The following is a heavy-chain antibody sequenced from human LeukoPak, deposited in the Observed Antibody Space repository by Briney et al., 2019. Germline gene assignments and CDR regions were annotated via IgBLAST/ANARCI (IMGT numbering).Heavy chain of an antibody. Sequence: ASVKVSCKASGYTFTGYYMHWVRQAPGKGLEWMGGFDPEDGETIYAQKFQGRVTMTEDTSTDTAYMELSSLRSEDTAVYYCATSHYYDSSGYYGYWGQGTLVTVSS. CDR1: GYTFTGYY. CDR2: FDPEDGET. CDR3: ATSHYYDSSGYYGY. J-gene: IGHJ4*02. V-gene: IGHV1-24*01. D-gene: IGHD3-22*01.